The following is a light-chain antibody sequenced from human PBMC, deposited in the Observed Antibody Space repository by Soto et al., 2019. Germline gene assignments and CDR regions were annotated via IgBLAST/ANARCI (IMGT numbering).Light chain of an antibody. CDR2: DVT. CDR1: SSDIGGYNY. J-gene: IGLJ1*01. Sequence: HSVLTQPPSVSGSLGQSITISCTGTSSDIGGYNYVSWYQHHPGKAPKLIIYDVTNRPSGVSSRFSGSKSGNRASLTISGLLAEDEADYYCSSYTRISTLDFVFGTDTKV. V-gene: IGLV2-14*01. CDR3: SSYTRISTLDFV.